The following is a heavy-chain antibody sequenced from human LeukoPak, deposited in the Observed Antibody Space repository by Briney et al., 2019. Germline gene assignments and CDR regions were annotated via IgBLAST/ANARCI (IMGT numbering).Heavy chain of an antibody. CDR2: IHPGDSRT. J-gene: IGHJ4*02. D-gene: IGHD2-2*01. V-gene: IGHV5-51*01. Sequence: GESLKISCKGSGYTFATYWIGWVRPMPGKGREWMGIIHPGDSRTTYSPSFQGQVTISADKSIRTAYLQWNSLKASDTAIYYCVRHLSDITSCPNYWGPGTLITVAS. CDR3: VRHLSDITSCPNY. CDR1: GYTFATYW.